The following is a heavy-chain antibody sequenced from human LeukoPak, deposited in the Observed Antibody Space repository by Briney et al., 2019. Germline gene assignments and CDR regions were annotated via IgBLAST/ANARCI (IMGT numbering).Heavy chain of an antibody. J-gene: IGHJ4*02. CDR2: IYYSGST. Sequence: SETLSLTCTVSGGSISSSSYYWGWIRQPPGKGLEWIGSIYYSGSTYYNPSLKSRVTISVDTSKNQCSLKLSSVTAADTAVYYCARQLRGSYYANFDYWGQGTLVTVSS. V-gene: IGHV4-39*01. D-gene: IGHD1-26*01. CDR1: GGSISSSSYY. CDR3: ARQLRGSYYANFDY.